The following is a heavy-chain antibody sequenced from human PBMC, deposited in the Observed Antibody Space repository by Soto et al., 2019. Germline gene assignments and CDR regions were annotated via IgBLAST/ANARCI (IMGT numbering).Heavy chain of an antibody. Sequence: QVQIKQWGAGLLKPSETLSLTCAVYGGSFSGYYWSWIRQPPGKGLEWIGEINHSGSTNYNPSLTSRVTISVDTSKEQFSLRRRSLAAADTAGYYCARGPSPMVRGRGGFDPWGQGTLVTVSS. V-gene: IGHV4-34*01. CDR3: ARGPSPMVRGRGGFDP. CDR1: GGSFSGYY. J-gene: IGHJ5*02. CDR2: INHSGST. D-gene: IGHD3-10*01.